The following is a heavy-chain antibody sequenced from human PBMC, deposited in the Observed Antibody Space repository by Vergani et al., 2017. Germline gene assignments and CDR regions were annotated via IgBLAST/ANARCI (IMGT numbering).Heavy chain of an antibody. Sequence: QVQLQESGPGLVKPSETLSLTCTVSGSSISSYYWSWIRQPPGKGLEWIGYIYYSGSTNYNPSLKSRVTTSVDTSKNQFSLKLSSVTAADTAVYYCARVSYYYYMDVWGKGTTVTVSS. CDR1: GSSISSYY. CDR3: ARVSYYYYMDV. CDR2: IYYSGST. J-gene: IGHJ6*03. V-gene: IGHV4-59*01. D-gene: IGHD2/OR15-2a*01.